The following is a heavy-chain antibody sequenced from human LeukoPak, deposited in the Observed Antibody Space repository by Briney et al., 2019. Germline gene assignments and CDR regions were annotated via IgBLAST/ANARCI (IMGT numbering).Heavy chain of an antibody. J-gene: IGHJ4*02. D-gene: IGHD3-16*02. V-gene: IGHV3-21*01. CDR3: ARDGQFGGVIVYFDY. CDR1: GFTFSSYS. Sequence: GGSLRLSCAASGFTFSSYSMNWVRQAPGKGLEWVSSISSSSSYIYYADSVKGRFTISRDNAKNSLYLQMNSLRAEDTAVYYCARDGQFGGVIVYFDYWGQGTLVTVSS. CDR2: ISSSSSYI.